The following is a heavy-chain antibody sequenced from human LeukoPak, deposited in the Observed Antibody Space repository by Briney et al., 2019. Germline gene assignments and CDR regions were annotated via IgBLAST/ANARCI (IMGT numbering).Heavy chain of an antibody. CDR1: GLTFTSYA. CDR2: ISGSGTST. V-gene: IGHV3-23*01. J-gene: IGHJ4*02. CDR3: TNDKVSRGYFDY. D-gene: IGHD1-26*01. Sequence: PGGSLRLSCAASGLTFTSYAMTWVRQAPGKGLEWVSAISGSGTSTYYADSVKGRFSISRDNSKNTLYLQMNSLRAEDTAVYYCTNDKVSRGYFDYWGQGTLVTVSS.